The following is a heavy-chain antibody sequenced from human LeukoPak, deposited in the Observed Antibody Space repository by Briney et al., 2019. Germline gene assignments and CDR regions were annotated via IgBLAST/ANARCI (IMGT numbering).Heavy chain of an antibody. CDR1: GFTFSSYA. V-gene: IGHV3-23*01. Sequence: GGSLRLSCAASGFTFSSYAMSWVRQAPGNGLEWVSAISGSGGSTYYADSVKGRFTISRDNSKNTLYLQMNSLRAEDTAVYYCAKPQAYYGSGSYFYYFDYWGQGTLVTVSS. J-gene: IGHJ4*02. D-gene: IGHD3-10*01. CDR2: ISGSGGST. CDR3: AKPQAYYGSGSYFYYFDY.